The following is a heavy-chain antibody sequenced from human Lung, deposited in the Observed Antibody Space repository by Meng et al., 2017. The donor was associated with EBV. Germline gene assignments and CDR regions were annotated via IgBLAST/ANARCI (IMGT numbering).Heavy chain of an antibody. Sequence: QGQPQTWGPGLAKPSQTLSLTGTVSVGSISSGGYYWSWIRQHPGKGLEWIGYIYYSGSTYYNPSLKSRVTISVDTSKNQFSLNLSSVTAADTAVYYCAATVNDGYFDYWGQGTLVTVSS. V-gene: IGHV4-31*03. J-gene: IGHJ4*02. CDR2: IYYSGST. D-gene: IGHD4-11*01. CDR1: VGSISSGGYY. CDR3: AATVNDGYFDY.